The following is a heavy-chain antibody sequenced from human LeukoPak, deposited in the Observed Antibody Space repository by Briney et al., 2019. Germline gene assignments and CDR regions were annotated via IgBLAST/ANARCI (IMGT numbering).Heavy chain of an antibody. J-gene: IGHJ4*02. CDR2: IKQDGSDK. CDR3: ASWSGSCDY. V-gene: IGHV3-7*01. D-gene: IGHD1-26*01. Sequence: GGSLRLSCAASGFTFSSYWMSWVRQAPGKGLEWVANIKQDGSDKYYVDSVKGRFTISRDNAKSSLYLQMNSLRGEDTAVYYCASWSGSCDYWGQGTLVTVSS. CDR1: GFTFSSYW.